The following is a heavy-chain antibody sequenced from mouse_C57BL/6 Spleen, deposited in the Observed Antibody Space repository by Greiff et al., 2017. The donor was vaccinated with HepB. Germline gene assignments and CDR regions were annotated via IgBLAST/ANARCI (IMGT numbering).Heavy chain of an antibody. CDR1: GFTFSDYG. J-gene: IGHJ1*03. CDR3: ARPGTTVVADWYFDV. CDR2: ISSGSSTI. Sequence: DVHLVESGGGLVKPGGSLKLSCAASGFTFSDYGMHWVRQAPEKGLEWVAYISSGSSTIYYADTVKGRFTISRDNAKNTLFLQMTSLRSEDTAMYYCARPGTTVVADWYFDVWGTGTTVTVSS. D-gene: IGHD1-1*01. V-gene: IGHV5-17*01.